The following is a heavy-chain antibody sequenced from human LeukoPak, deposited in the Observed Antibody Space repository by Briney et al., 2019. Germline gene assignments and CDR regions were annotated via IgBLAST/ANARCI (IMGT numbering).Heavy chain of an antibody. Sequence: MTGRSLRLSCAASGFTFSSYSMNWVRQAPGKGLEWVSSISSSSSYIYYADSVKGRFTISRDNAKNSLYLQMNSLRAEDTAVYYWARDGGPTPAPLFFDYGGREPRVTIPS. J-gene: IGHJ4*02. V-gene: IGHV3-21*01. D-gene: IGHD3-16*01. CDR2: ISSSSSYI. CDR3: ARDGGPTPAPLFFDY. CDR1: GFTFSSYS.